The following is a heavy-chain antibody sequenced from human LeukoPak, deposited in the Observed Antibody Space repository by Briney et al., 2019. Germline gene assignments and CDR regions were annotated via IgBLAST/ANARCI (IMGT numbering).Heavy chain of an antibody. CDR1: GGSFSGYY. V-gene: IGHV4-34*01. CDR3: ARGWAPYAFDI. D-gene: IGHD7-27*01. Sequence: ETLSLTCAVYGGSFSGYYWSWIRQPPGKGLEWIGEINHSGSANYNPSLKSRVTISVDTSKNQFSLKLSSVTAADTAVYYCARGWAPYAFDIWGQGTMVTVSS. CDR2: INHSGSA. J-gene: IGHJ3*02.